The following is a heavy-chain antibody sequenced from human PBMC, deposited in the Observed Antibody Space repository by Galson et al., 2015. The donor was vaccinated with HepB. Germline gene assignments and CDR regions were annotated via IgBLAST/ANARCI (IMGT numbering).Heavy chain of an antibody. D-gene: IGHD2-21*01. V-gene: IGHV1-46*01. CDR3: ARDPEYISAGGAEYADH. CDR1: GYTFSSYY. J-gene: IGHJ5*02. CDR2: INPIVGTA. Sequence: SVKVSCKASGYTFSSYYMRWVRQAPGQGLEWMGRINPIVGTASYAQKFQGRVTITRDESTSTAYMELSSLRSEDTAVYYCARDPEYISAGGAEYADHWGQGTLVTVSS.